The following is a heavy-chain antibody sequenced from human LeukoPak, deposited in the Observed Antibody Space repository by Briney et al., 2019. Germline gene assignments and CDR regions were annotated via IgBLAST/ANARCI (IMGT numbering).Heavy chain of an antibody. Sequence: GASVKVSCKVSGYTLTELSMHWVRQAPGKGLEWVGGFDPEDGETIYAQKFQGRVTMTEDTSTDTAYMELSSLRSEDTAVYYCATALVSTGDGSYYYYYGMDVWGKGTTVTVSS. CDR3: ATALVSTGDGSYYYYYGMDV. CDR1: GYTLTELS. D-gene: IGHD3-10*01. CDR2: FDPEDGET. V-gene: IGHV1-24*01. J-gene: IGHJ6*04.